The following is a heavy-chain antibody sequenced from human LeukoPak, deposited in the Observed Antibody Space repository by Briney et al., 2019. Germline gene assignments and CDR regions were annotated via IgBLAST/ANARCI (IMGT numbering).Heavy chain of an antibody. J-gene: IGHJ2*01. V-gene: IGHV3-7*01. D-gene: IGHD4-17*01. CDR1: GFSFSSYW. Sequence: GGSLRLSCAASGFSFSSYWMSWVRQAPVKGLEWVSNIKQDGSAKHYVDSVKGRFTISRDNAKNSVHLQMNSLRAEDTAVYYCARRRLKGKYGDDNYWYFDLWGRGTLVTVSS. CDR3: ARRRLKGKYGDDNYWYFDL. CDR2: IKQDGSAK.